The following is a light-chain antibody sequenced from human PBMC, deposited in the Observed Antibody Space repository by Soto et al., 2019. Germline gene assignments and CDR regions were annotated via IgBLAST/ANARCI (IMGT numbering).Light chain of an antibody. CDR1: SSNIGAGYD. V-gene: IGLV1-40*01. J-gene: IGLJ2*01. CDR2: GNS. Sequence: QSVLTQPPSVSGAPGQRVTISCTGSSSNIGAGYDVHWYQHLPGAAPKLLIYGNSIRPSGVPDRFSGSKSGTSASLAITGLQAEDEADYYCQSYDTSLSAVVFGGGTKVTVL. CDR3: QSYDTSLSAVV.